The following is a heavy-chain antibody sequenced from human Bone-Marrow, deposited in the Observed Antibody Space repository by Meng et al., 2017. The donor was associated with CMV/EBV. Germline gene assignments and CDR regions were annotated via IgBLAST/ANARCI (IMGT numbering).Heavy chain of an antibody. CDR1: GYTFTGYY. V-gene: IGHV1-18*04. J-gene: IGHJ4*02. Sequence: ASVKVSCKASGYTFTGYYMHWVRQAPGQGLEWMGWISAYNGNTNYAQKLQGRVTMTTDTSTSTAYMELRSLRSDDTAVYYCARDRSSYCSSTSCYLEGSYWDQGTLVTVSS. CDR2: ISAYNGNT. CDR3: ARDRSSYCSSTSCYLEGSY. D-gene: IGHD2-2*01.